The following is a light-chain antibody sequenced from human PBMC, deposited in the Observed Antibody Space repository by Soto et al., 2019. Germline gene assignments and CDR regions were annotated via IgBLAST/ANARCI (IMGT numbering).Light chain of an antibody. Sequence: EIVMTQSPATLSVSPGERAALSCRASQSISSKLAWYQQRPGQAPRLLIYGASTRATGIPVRFSGSGSGTEFTPTISSPQSEDFAVYYCQHYDKWPYTFGQGTELEI. V-gene: IGKV3-15*01. CDR1: QSISSK. CDR3: QHYDKWPYT. CDR2: GAS. J-gene: IGKJ2*01.